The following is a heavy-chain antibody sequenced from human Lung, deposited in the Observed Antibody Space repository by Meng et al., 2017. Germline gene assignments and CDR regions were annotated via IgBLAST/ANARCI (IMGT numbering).Heavy chain of an antibody. Sequence: QVQLPEGGGVLLKPSETLSLTCVVSGGSFSDYYWSWIRQPPGKGLEWIGEINHSGSTNYNPSLESRATISVDTSQNNLSLKLSSVTAADSAVYYCARGPTTMAHDFDYWGQGTLVTASS. CDR3: ARGPTTMAHDFDY. CDR1: GGSFSDYY. CDR2: INHSGST. V-gene: IGHV4-34*01. D-gene: IGHD4-11*01. J-gene: IGHJ4*02.